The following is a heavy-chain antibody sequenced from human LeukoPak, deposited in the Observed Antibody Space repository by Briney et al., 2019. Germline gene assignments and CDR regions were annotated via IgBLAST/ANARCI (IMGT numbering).Heavy chain of an antibody. J-gene: IGHJ4*02. CDR3: VRDLGRRSSAAGTNY. CDR1: AFTLSTYA. CDR2: MSSDGSNK. Sequence: PGGSLRLSCTASAFTLSTYAMHWVRQAPGKGLEWVAVMSSDGSNKYYADSVKGRFTISRDNSNNTLYLQMSGLRAEDTAVYSCVRDLGRRSSAAGTNYWGQGTLVTVSS. D-gene: IGHD6-13*01. V-gene: IGHV3-30*04.